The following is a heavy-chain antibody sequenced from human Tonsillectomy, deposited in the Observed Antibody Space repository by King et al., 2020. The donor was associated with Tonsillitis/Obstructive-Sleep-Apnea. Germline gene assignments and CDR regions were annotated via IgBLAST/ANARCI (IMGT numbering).Heavy chain of an antibody. D-gene: IGHD3-10*01. CDR3: ASDDSLLRGATYYFDY. CDR1: GFTFSSHW. Sequence: EVQLVESGGGLVQPGGSLRLSCAASGFTFSSHWMSWVRQAPGKGLEWVANIKQDGSEKYYADSVKGRFTISRANTKNLLYLQMNSLRAEDTAVYYCASDDSLLRGATYYFDYGGQGTLVTVSS. CDR2: IKQDGSEK. V-gene: IGHV3-7*01. J-gene: IGHJ4*02.